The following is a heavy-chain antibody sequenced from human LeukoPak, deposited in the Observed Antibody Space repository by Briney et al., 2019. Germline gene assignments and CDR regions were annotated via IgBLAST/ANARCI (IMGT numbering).Heavy chain of an antibody. CDR3: TNNVGTAMADDY. CDR1: GFTFGDYA. D-gene: IGHD5-18*01. J-gene: IGHJ4*02. Sequence: PGRSLRLSCTASGFTFGDYAMSWFRQAPGKGLEWVGFIRSKAYGGTTEYAASVKGRFTISRDDSKSIAYLQMNSLKTEDTAVYYCTNNVGTAMADDYWGQGTLVTVSS. CDR2: IRSKAYGGTT. V-gene: IGHV3-49*03.